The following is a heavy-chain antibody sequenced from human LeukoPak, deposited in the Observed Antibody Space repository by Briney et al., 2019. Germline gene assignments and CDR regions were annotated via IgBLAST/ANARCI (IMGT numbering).Heavy chain of an antibody. Sequence: GGSLRLSCAASGFTFSSYAMSWVRQAPGKGLEWVSAISGSGGSTYYADSVKGRFTISRDNSKNTLCLQMNSLRAEDTAVYYCAKVAGYSYGRDYFDYWGQGTLVTVSS. CDR2: ISGSGGST. CDR3: AKVAGYSYGRDYFDY. V-gene: IGHV3-23*01. D-gene: IGHD5-18*01. CDR1: GFTFSSYA. J-gene: IGHJ4*02.